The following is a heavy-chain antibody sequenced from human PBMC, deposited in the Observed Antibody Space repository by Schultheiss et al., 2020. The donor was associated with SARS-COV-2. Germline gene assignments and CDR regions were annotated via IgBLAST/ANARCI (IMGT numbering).Heavy chain of an antibody. CDR3: ARGSGGYTEPYYFDY. V-gene: IGHV4-34*01. CDR2: INHSGST. J-gene: IGHJ4*02. D-gene: IGHD1-14*01. Sequence: SETLSLTCAVYGGSFSGYYWSWIRQPPGKGLEWIGEINHSGSTNYNPSLKSRVIMSVDTSKNQFSLKLSSVTAADTAVYYCARGSGGYTEPYYFDYWGQGTLVTVSS. CDR1: GGSFSGYY.